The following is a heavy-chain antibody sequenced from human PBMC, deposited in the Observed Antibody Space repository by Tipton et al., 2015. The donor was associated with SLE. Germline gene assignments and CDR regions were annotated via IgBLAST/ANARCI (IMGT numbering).Heavy chain of an antibody. CDR3: TGRILTGYAFDY. CDR1: GVTFSHHA. CDR2: ISASGGTT. Sequence: GSLRLSCATSGVTFSHHAMNWVRQAPGKGLEWVSSISASGGTTYYAPSVKGRFTISRDNSKNTLYLQMSTLTDEDTAVYFCTGRILTGYAFDYWGQGTLVAVSS. D-gene: IGHD3-9*01. J-gene: IGHJ4*02. V-gene: IGHV3-23*01.